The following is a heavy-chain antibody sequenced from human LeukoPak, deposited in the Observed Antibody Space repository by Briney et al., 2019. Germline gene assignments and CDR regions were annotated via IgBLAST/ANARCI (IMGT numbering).Heavy chain of an antibody. CDR2: IRNLGFGATI. D-gene: IGHD5-24*01. V-gene: IGHV3-49*04. CDR1: GFTFGVYA. CDR3: ARTTERWLQLASWNF. Sequence: PGRSLRLSCTPSGFTFGVYAMSWVRQPPGKVLEWVGFIRNLGFGATIEYAASVKGRFTIPREDSKSIDYLQMNSLKTEDTAVYYCARTTERWLQLASWNFWGQGTLVTVSS. J-gene: IGHJ4*02.